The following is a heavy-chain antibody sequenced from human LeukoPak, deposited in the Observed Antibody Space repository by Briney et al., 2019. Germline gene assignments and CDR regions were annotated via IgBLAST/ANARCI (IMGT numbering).Heavy chain of an antibody. J-gene: IGHJ4*02. D-gene: IGHD3-10*01. V-gene: IGHV4-59*06. Sequence: SETLSLTCTVSGGSISSYYWSWIRQPPGKGLEWIGYIYYSGSTYYNPSLKSRVTISVDTSKNQFSLKLSSVTAADTAVYYCARASMVREDYWGQGTLVTVSS. CDR1: GGSISSYY. CDR2: IYYSGST. CDR3: ARASMVREDY.